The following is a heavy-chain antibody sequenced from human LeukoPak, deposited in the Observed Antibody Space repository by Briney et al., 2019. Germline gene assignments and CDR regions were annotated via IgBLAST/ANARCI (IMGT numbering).Heavy chain of an antibody. CDR2: ISSSSSYI. V-gene: IGHV3-21*01. CDR1: GFTFSSYS. Sequence: GGSLRLSCAASGFTFSSYSMNWVRQAPGKGLEWVSSISSSSSYIYYADSVKGRFTISRDNSKNTLYLQMNSLRAEDTAVYYCARDFPYYYGSGEYYYGMDVWGQGTTVTVSS. D-gene: IGHD3-10*01. J-gene: IGHJ6*02. CDR3: ARDFPYYYGSGEYYYGMDV.